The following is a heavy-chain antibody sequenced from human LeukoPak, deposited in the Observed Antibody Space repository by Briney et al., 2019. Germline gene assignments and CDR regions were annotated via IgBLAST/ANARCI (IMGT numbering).Heavy chain of an antibody. D-gene: IGHD5/OR15-5a*01. CDR2: IGIAGDT. CDR1: GFTFSSYD. Sequence: GGSLRLSCAASGFTFSSYDMHWVRQAPGRGLEWVSAIGIAGDTYYPDSVKGRFTISRENAKNSMYLQMNSLKDGDTAVYYCIRGGIQVSGIDAFNIWGQGTMVTVSS. V-gene: IGHV3-13*01. CDR3: IRGGIQVSGIDAFNI. J-gene: IGHJ3*02.